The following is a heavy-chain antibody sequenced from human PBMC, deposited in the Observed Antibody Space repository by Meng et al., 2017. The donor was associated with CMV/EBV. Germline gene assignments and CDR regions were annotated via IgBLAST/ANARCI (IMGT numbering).Heavy chain of an antibody. D-gene: IGHD3-3*01. CDR2: IYWNDDK. V-gene: IGHV2-5*01. J-gene: IGHJ4*02. CDR1: GFSLSTRGVG. CDR3: ANGTPPPAICGVVRSPNGYFDY. Sequence: SGSTLVKPTQTLTLICTFSGFSLSTRGVGVVWIRQPPGKTLECLALIYWNDDKRYSPCLKSRLTITKDTSKNQVVHTMTNMDPVDIATYHCANGTPPPAICGVVRSPNGYFDYWGRGTLVTVSS.